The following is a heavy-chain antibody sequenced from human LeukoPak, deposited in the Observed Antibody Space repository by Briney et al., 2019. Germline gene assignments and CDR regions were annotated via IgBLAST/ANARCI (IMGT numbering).Heavy chain of an antibody. CDR1: GYTFTSYG. D-gene: IGHD2-15*01. Sequence: ASVKVSCKASGYTFTSYGISWVRQAPGQGLEWMGGFDPEDGETIYAQKFQGRVTMTEDTSTDTAYMELSSLRSEDTAVYYCATDRPGTVLYYFDYWGQGTLVTVSS. CDR3: ATDRPGTVLYYFDY. J-gene: IGHJ4*02. V-gene: IGHV1-24*01. CDR2: FDPEDGET.